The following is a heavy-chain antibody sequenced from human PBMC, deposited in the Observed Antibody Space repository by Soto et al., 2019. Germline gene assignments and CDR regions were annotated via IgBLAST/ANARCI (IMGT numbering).Heavy chain of an antibody. CDR2: ISGSGGST. J-gene: IGHJ4*02. CDR1: GFTFSSYA. Sequence: PGGSLRLSCAASGFTFSSYAMSWVRQAPGKGLEWVSAISGSGGSTYYADSVKGRFTISRDNSKNTLYLQMNSLRAGDTAVYYCAKVGSYYYDSSGYPDYWGQGTLVTVSS. V-gene: IGHV3-23*01. D-gene: IGHD3-22*01. CDR3: AKVGSYYYDSSGYPDY.